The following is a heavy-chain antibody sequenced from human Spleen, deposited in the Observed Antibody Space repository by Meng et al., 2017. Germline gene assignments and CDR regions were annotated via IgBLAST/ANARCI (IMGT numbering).Heavy chain of an antibody. J-gene: IGHJ4*02. CDR3: ARDHLEAYYDSSGPDY. CDR1: GFTFSNYA. Sequence: GESLKIPCAASGFTFSNYAMSWVRQAPGKGLEWVSDISGSGGSTYYADSVEGRFTISRDNSKNTLYLQMNSLRAEDTAVYYCARDHLEAYYDSSGPDYWGQGALVTVSS. D-gene: IGHD3-22*01. V-gene: IGHV3-23*01. CDR2: ISGSGGST.